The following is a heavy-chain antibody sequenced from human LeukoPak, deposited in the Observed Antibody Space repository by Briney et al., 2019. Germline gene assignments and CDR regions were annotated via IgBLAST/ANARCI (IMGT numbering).Heavy chain of an antibody. CDR2: ISYDGSNK. Sequence: GGSLRLSCAASEFTFSSYAMHWVRQAPGKGLEWVAVISYDGSNKYYADSVKGRFTISRDNSKNTLYLQMNSLRAEDTATYYCCDGMDVWGQGTTVAVSS. V-gene: IGHV3-30-3*01. J-gene: IGHJ6*02. CDR3: CDGMDV. CDR1: EFTFSSYA.